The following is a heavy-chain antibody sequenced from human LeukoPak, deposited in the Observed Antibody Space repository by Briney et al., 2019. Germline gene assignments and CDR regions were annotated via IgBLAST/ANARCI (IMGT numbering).Heavy chain of an antibody. Sequence: GGSLRLSCAASGFTFSSHWVSWVRQAPGKGLQWVAIIKQDGREKYYVDSVKGRFTISRDNPKNSLYLQMNSLRVEDTAVYFCARLYDSRTIFDFWGQGTLVTVSS. CDR3: ARLYDSRTIFDF. J-gene: IGHJ4*02. CDR2: IKQDGREK. V-gene: IGHV3-7*04. D-gene: IGHD3-16*01. CDR1: GFTFSSHW.